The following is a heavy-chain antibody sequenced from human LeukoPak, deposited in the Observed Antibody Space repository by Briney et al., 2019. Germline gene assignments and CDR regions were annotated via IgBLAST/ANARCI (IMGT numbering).Heavy chain of an antibody. Sequence: SETLSLTCTVSGGSISSSTYHWGWIRQPPGKGLEWIGSLYYSGNSYYNPSLKSRVTISVDTSMNQFSLKLSSVTAADTAVYYCARQRRSVDCWGQGTLVTVSS. CDR3: ARQRRSVDC. CDR2: LYYSGNS. CDR1: GGSISSSTYH. J-gene: IGHJ4*02. V-gene: IGHV4-39*01.